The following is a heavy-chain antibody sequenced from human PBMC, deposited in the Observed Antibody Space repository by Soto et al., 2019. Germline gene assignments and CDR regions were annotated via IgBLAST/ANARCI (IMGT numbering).Heavy chain of an antibody. CDR2: VGDDGRNK. CDR3: GRDSGFTGYGMNV. V-gene: IGHV3-33*01. CDR1: GFTFRGYG. Sequence: PGGSLRLSCAASGFTFRGYGMHWFRQAPRKGLQWVAVVGDDGRNKYYADSVKGRFTISRDNSKNTLYLQMNSLRAEDTAVYYCGRDSGFTGYGMNVRGPGTTVTGSS. J-gene: IGHJ6*02. D-gene: IGHD1-26*01.